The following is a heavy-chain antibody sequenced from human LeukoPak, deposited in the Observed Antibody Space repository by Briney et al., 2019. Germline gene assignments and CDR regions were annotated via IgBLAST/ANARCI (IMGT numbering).Heavy chain of an antibody. CDR1: GFTVSSNH. CDR3: ARRGSEWNSYFYPMDV. D-gene: IGHD3-3*01. V-gene: IGHV3-53*01. J-gene: IGHJ6*02. CDR2: VYTGGNT. Sequence: GGSLRLSCAASGFTVSSNHMSWVRQAPGKGLEWVSVVYTGGNTYYADSVMGRFTISRDNSMNTLYLQMNNVRAEDAAIYFCARRGSEWNSYFYPMDVWGQGTTVTVSS.